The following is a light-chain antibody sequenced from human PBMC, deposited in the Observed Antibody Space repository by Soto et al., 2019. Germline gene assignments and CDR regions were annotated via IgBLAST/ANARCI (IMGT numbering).Light chain of an antibody. V-gene: IGLV2-14*01. CDR3: SSYTTSSTYV. J-gene: IGLJ1*01. CDR1: SSDVGSYNY. CDR2: EVS. Sequence: QSALTQPASVSGSPGQSTTISCTGTSSDVGSYNYVSWYQQHPGRAPRLMIYEVSNRPSGVSNRFSGSKSGNTASLTISGLQAEDEADYYCSSYTTSSTYVFGPGTQLTV.